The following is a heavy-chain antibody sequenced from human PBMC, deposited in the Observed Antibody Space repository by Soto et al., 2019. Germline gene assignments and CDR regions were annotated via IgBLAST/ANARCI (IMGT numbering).Heavy chain of an antibody. CDR2: IIPIFGTA. D-gene: IGHD6-6*01. CDR3: ASPAALNLGYYYGMDV. V-gene: IGHV1-69*12. CDR1: GGTFSSYA. Sequence: QVQLVQSGAEVKKPGSSVKVSCKASGGTFSSYAISWVRQAPGQGLEWMGGIIPIFGTANYAQKFQGRVTITADESTSKAYMELSSLRSEDTAVYYCASPAALNLGYYYGMDVWGQGTTVTVSS. J-gene: IGHJ6*02.